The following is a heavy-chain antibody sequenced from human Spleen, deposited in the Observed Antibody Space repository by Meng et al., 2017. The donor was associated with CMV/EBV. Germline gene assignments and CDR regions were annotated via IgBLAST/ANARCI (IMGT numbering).Heavy chain of an antibody. D-gene: IGHD5-12*01. Sequence: GESLKISCTASGFTFTNYWMTWVRQAPGKGLEWVSSISTSSAFIYYADSVKGRFTISRDDAKNSLYLQMSSLRVEDTAIYYCARHTTEATISDSWGQGTLVTVSS. CDR3: ARHTTEATISDS. CDR1: GFTFTNYW. V-gene: IGHV3-21*01. CDR2: ISTSSAFI. J-gene: IGHJ5*01.